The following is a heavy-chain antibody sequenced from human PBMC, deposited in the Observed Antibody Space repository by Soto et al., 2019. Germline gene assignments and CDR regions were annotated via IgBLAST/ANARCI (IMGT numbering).Heavy chain of an antibody. CDR3: ARLIGYSSGWSPKGWFDP. D-gene: IGHD6-19*01. Sequence: ASVKVSCKASGGTFSSYAISWVRQAPGQGLEWMGGIIPIFGTANYAQKFQGRVTITADKSTSTAYMELSSLRSEDTAVYYCARLIGYSSGWSPKGWFDPWGQGTLVTVSS. CDR2: IIPIFGTA. CDR1: GGTFSSYA. J-gene: IGHJ5*02. V-gene: IGHV1-69*06.